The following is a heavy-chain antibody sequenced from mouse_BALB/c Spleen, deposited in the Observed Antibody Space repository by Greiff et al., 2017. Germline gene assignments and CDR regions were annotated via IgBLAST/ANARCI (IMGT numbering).Heavy chain of an antibody. Sequence: LQQPGSELVRPGASVKLSCKASGYTFTSYWMHWVKQRHGQGLEWIGNIYPGSGSTNYDEKFKSKGTLTVDTSSSTAYMHLSSLTSEDSAVYYCTRGDGGNYFAYWGQETLVTVSA. CDR1: GYTFTSYW. CDR3: TRGDGGNYFAY. J-gene: IGHJ3*01. D-gene: IGHD2-1*01. V-gene: IGHV1S22*01. CDR2: IYPGSGST.